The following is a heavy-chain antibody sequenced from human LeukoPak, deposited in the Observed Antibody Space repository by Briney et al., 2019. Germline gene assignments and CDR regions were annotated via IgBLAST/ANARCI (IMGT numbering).Heavy chain of an antibody. CDR2: IIPIFGTA. D-gene: IGHD3-10*01. J-gene: IGHJ5*02. CDR1: GGTFSSYA. Sequence: SVKVSCKASGGTFSSYAISWVRQAPGQGLEWMGGIIPIFGTANYAQKFQGRVTITADESTSTAYMELSSLRSEDTAVYYCARGYRITMVRGVISPFDPWGQGTLVTVFS. V-gene: IGHV1-69*13. CDR3: ARGYRITMVRGVISPFDP.